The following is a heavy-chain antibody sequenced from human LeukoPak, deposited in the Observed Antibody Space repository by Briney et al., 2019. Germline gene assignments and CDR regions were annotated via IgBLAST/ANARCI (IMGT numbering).Heavy chain of an antibody. CDR1: GYSFTSYW. Sequence: GESLKISCKGSGYSFTSYWIGWVRQMPGKGLEWMGIIYPGDSDTRYSPSFQGQVTISADKSISTAYLQWSSLKASDTAIYYCARGLLPAANGFDPWGQGTLVTVSS. J-gene: IGHJ5*02. CDR2: IYPGDSDT. V-gene: IGHV5-51*01. CDR3: ARGLLPAANGFDP. D-gene: IGHD2-2*01.